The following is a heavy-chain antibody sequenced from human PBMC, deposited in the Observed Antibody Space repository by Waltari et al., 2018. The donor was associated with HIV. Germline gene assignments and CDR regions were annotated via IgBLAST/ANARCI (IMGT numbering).Heavy chain of an antibody. CDR1: GCTFKIAW. Sequence: EVQLVESGGGLVKTGGSLRLSCVGSGCTFKIAWINWVRQAPGKGGEWVGRIKSKREGETGDYGDPVRGRCAISRDDAQNTVFLQRNSLKTEDTAVYYCTRKAFSGSYYDSWGQGALVTVSS. J-gene: IGHJ4*02. CDR2: IKSKREGETG. D-gene: IGHD1-26*01. CDR3: TRKAFSGSYYDS. V-gene: IGHV3-15*01.